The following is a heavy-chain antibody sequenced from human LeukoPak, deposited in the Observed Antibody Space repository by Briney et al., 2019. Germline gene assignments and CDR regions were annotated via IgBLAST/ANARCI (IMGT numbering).Heavy chain of an antibody. CDR2: IRYDETKK. V-gene: IGHV3-30*02. CDR1: GLAFSSYG. D-gene: IGHD6-13*01. CDR3: AKGDSSSWSAFEV. Sequence: GGSLRLSCAASGLAFSSYGMHWVRQAPGKGLEWVAFIRYDETKKYYADSVKGRFTISRDNSKNTLYLQMNSLRAEDTAVFYCAKGDSSSWSAFEVWGQGTTVTVSS. J-gene: IGHJ3*01.